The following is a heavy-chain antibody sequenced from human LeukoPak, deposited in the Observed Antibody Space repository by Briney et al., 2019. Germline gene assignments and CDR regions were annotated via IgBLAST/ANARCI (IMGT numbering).Heavy chain of an antibody. CDR1: GDSISSYY. CDR3: ARDGRPEWLRLSRGWFDP. Sequence: PSETLSLTCTVSGDSISSYYWSWIRQPAGKGLEWIGRIYTSGSTNYNPSLKSRVTMSVDTSKNQFSLKLSSVTAADTAVYYCARDGRPEWLRLSRGWFDPWGQGTLVTVSS. CDR2: IYTSGST. J-gene: IGHJ5*02. D-gene: IGHD5-12*01. V-gene: IGHV4-4*07.